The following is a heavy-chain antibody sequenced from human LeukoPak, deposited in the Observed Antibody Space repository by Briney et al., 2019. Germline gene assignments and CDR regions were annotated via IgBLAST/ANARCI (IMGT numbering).Heavy chain of an antibody. Sequence: SETLSLTCTVSGGSISSGSYYWSWIRQPAGKGLEWIGRIYTSGSTNYNPALKSSVTISVDTSKTQFSLKLRSVTAADTAVYYCAREGYYYDSSGYYYAFDYWGQGTLVTVSS. CDR1: GGSISSGSYY. CDR2: IYTSGST. V-gene: IGHV4-61*02. CDR3: AREGYYYDSSGYYYAFDY. D-gene: IGHD3-22*01. J-gene: IGHJ4*02.